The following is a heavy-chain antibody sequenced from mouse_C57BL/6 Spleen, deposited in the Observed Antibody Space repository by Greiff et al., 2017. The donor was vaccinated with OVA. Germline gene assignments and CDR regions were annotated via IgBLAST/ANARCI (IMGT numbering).Heavy chain of an antibody. D-gene: IGHD1-1*01. V-gene: IGHV1-54*01. Sequence: QVQLQQSGAELVRPGTSVKVSCKASGYAFTDYLIEWVKQRPGQGLEWIGVINPGGGGTNYNEKFKGKATLTADKSSSTAYMQLSSLTSEDSAVSFWARRYYGRSLRGWYFDVWGTGTTVTVSS. CDR2: INPGGGGT. CDR3: ARRYYGRSLRGWYFDV. J-gene: IGHJ1*03. CDR1: GYAFTDYL.